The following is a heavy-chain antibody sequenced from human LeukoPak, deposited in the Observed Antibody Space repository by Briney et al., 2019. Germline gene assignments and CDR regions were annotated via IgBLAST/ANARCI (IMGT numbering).Heavy chain of an antibody. V-gene: IGHV4-30-2*01. CDR2: TYHSGST. D-gene: IGHD2-15*01. CDR3: AMGGGYYFDY. Sequence: SETLSLTCAVSGGSISSGGYSWSWIRQPPGKGLEWIGYTYHSGSTYYNPSLKSRVTISVDTSKNQFSLKLSSVTAADTAVYYCAMGGGYYFDYWGQGTLVTVSS. J-gene: IGHJ4*02. CDR1: GGSISSGGYS.